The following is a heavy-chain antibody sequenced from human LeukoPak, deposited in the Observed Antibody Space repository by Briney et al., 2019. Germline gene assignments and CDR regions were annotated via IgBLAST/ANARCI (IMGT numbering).Heavy chain of an antibody. Sequence: GGSLRLSCAASGFTFSSYWMNWARQAPGKGLEWVASINHNGNVNYYVDSVKGRFTISRDNAKNSLYLQMSNLRADDTAVYYCARAPPGMTMGPGDYWGQGALVIVSS. CDR2: INHNGNVN. V-gene: IGHV3-7*03. D-gene: IGHD6-13*01. CDR3: ARAPPGMTMGPGDY. J-gene: IGHJ4*02. CDR1: GFTFSSYW.